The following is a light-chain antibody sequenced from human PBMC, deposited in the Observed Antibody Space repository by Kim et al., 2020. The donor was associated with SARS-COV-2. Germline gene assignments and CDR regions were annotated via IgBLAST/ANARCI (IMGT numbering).Light chain of an antibody. J-gene: IGKJ4*01. V-gene: IGKV3-15*01. CDR2: GAS. Sequence: EIVLTQSPATLSVSPGERATLSCRASQSVRSNLAWYQQKPGQAPRLLIYGASTRATGIPARFSGSGSGTEFTLTISSLQSEDFAVYYCQQYNNWPPLTFGGGTEVDIK. CDR1: QSVRSN. CDR3: QQYNNWPPLT.